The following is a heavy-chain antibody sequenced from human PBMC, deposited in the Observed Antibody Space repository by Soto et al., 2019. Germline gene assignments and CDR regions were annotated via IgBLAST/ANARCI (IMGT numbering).Heavy chain of an antibody. V-gene: IGHV3-74*01. CDR2: INSDGSHT. D-gene: IGHD4-17*01. J-gene: IGHJ5*01. CDR1: GFTFFAYW. CDR3: VKEGDYGDYAGENWFDS. Sequence: EVQLVESGGGLVQPGGSLRLSCAASGFTFFAYWIHWVRQVPGKGLVWVSRINSDGSHTSYADSVRGRFTISRDNIKNTVYLQMNSLTAEDTAVYYCVKEGDYGDYAGENWFDSWGQGSLVTVSS.